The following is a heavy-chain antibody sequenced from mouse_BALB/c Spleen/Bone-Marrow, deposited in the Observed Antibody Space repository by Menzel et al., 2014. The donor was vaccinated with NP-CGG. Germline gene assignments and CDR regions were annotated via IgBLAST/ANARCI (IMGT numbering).Heavy chain of an antibody. V-gene: IGHV5-9-3*01. Sequence: EVNLVDSGGGLVKPGGSLKLSCAASRFTLSNYAMSWVRQTPEKRLEWVATISSGGSYTYYPDSVKGQFTISRDNAQNTLYLQMSSLRSEDTAMYFCARQENWALDYWGQGTTLTVSS. J-gene: IGHJ2*01. D-gene: IGHD4-1*01. CDR3: ARQENWALDY. CDR2: ISSGGSYT. CDR1: RFTLSNYA.